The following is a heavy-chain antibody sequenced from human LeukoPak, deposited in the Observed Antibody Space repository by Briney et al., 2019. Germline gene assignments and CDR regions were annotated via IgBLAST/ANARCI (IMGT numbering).Heavy chain of an antibody. CDR2: IYYSGST. Sequence: SETLSLICTVSGGSISSYYWSWIRQPPGKGLEWIGYIYYSGSTNYNPSLKSRVTISVDTSKNQFSLKLSSVTAADTAVYYCARVREGYSYGYRAAYLDYWGQGTLVTVSS. J-gene: IGHJ4*02. CDR3: ARVREGYSYGYRAAYLDY. V-gene: IGHV4-59*01. D-gene: IGHD5-18*01. CDR1: GGSISSYY.